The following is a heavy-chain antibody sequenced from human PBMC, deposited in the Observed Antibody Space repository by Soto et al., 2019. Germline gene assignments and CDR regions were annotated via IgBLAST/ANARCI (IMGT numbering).Heavy chain of an antibody. CDR3: AKDLSDSSGNVLDY. CDR1: GFTFSSYG. J-gene: IGHJ4*02. CDR2: ISYDGSNK. D-gene: IGHD3-22*01. Sequence: QVQLVESGGGVVQPGRSLRLSCAASGFTFSSYGMHWVRQAPGKGLEWVAVISYDGSNKYYADSVKGRFTISRDNSKKALYLQKNSMRAEDTAVYYCAKDLSDSSGNVLDYWGQGTLVTVSS. V-gene: IGHV3-30*18.